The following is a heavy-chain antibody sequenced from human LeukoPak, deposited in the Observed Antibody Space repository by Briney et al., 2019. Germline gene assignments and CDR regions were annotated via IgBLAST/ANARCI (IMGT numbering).Heavy chain of an antibody. J-gene: IGHJ6*03. CDR2: INPNSGGT. D-gene: IGHD5-18*01. CDR3: ARGGYSYGYYYYYYMDV. Sequence: ASVKVSCKASGYTFTGYYMHWVRQAPGQGLEWMGWINPNSGGTNYAQKFQGRVTITRNTSISTAYMELSSLRSEDTAVYYCARGGYSYGYYYYYYMDVWGKGTTVTVSS. CDR1: GYTFTGYY. V-gene: IGHV1-2*02.